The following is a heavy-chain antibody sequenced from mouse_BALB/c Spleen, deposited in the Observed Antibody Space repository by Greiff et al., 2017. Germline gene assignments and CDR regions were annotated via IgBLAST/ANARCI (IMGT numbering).Heavy chain of an antibody. V-gene: IGHV5-6-3*01. J-gene: IGHJ2*01. Sequence: EVNVVESGGGLVQPGGSLKLSCAASGFTFSSYGMSWVRQTPDKRLELVATINSNGGSTYYPDSVKGRFTISRDNAKNTLYLQMSSLKSEDTAMYYCARRSYFDYWGQGTTLTVSS. CDR1: GFTFSSYG. CDR2: INSNGGST. CDR3: ARRSYFDY.